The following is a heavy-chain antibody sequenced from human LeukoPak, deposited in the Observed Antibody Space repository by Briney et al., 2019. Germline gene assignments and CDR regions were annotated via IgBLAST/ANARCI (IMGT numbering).Heavy chain of an antibody. CDR2: IRFDGTSE. CDR3: AKTSLSDPSGHYYYMDV. V-gene: IGHV3-30*02. J-gene: IGHJ6*03. CDR1: GFTFSSYG. Sequence: GGSLRLSCAASGFTFSSYGMHWVRQAPGKGLEWVAFIRFDGTSEFYADSVKARFTISRDNSQNTVSLQLNNLRIEDTALYYCAKTSLSDPSGHYYYMDVWGKGTTVTVSS. D-gene: IGHD3-3*01.